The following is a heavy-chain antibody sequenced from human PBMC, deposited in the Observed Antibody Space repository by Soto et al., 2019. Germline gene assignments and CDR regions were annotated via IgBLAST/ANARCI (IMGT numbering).Heavy chain of an antibody. J-gene: IGHJ3*02. CDR2: IRSKANSYAT. D-gene: IGHD3-3*01. Sequence: GGSLRLSCAASGFTFSGSAMHWVRQASGKGLELVGRIRSKANSYATAYAASVKGRFTISRDDSKNTAYLQMNSLKTEDTAVSYCTRHERITIFGVVNDAFDIWGQGTMVTVSS. V-gene: IGHV3-73*01. CDR1: GFTFSGSA. CDR3: TRHERITIFGVVNDAFDI.